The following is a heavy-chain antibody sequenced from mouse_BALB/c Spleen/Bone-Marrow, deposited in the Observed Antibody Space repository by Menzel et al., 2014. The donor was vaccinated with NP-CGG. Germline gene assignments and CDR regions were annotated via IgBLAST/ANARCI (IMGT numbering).Heavy chain of an antibody. CDR2: IWSGGST. CDR3: ARNGGAYYRYYYAMDY. J-gene: IGHJ4*01. CDR1: GFSLTSYG. V-gene: IGHV2-2*02. Sequence: VMLVESGPGLVQPSQSLSITCTVSGFSLTSYGVHWVRQSPGKGLEWLGVIWSGGSTDYNAAFISRLSISKDNSKSQVFFKMNSLQANDTAIYYCARNGGAYYRYYYAMDYWGQGTSVTVSS. D-gene: IGHD2-14*01.